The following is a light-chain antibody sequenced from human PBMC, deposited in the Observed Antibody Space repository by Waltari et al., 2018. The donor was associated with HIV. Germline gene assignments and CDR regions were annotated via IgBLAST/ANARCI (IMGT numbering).Light chain of an antibody. J-gene: IGLJ3*02. Sequence: QSALTQPRSVSGSPGQSVTISCTGTSSDIGDYNYVSWYQQHPGKAPKLMIYDVTKRPSGVPDRFSGSKSGNTASLTISGLQAEDEAAYYCCSFAGSYTLVFGGWTKLTVI. CDR3: CSFAGSYTLV. V-gene: IGLV2-11*01. CDR2: DVT. CDR1: SSDIGDYNY.